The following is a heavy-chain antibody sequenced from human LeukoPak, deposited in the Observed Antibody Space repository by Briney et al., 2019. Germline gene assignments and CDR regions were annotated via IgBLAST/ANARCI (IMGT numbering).Heavy chain of an antibody. Sequence: SETLSLTCAVYGGSFSGYYWSWIRQPPGKGLEWIGEIYHSGSTNYNPSLKSRVTISVDKSKNQFSLKLSSVTAADTAVYYCARRGWASGYFEYWGQGTLVTVSS. V-gene: IGHV4-34*01. J-gene: IGHJ4*02. CDR2: IYHSGST. CDR1: GGSFSGYY. CDR3: ARRGWASGYFEY. D-gene: IGHD1-26*01.